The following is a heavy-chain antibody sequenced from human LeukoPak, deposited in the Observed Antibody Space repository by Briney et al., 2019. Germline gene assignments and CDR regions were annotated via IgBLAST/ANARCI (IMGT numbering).Heavy chain of an antibody. CDR3: ARGNYDILTGSAFDY. CDR2: TSYDGSKK. Sequence: GGSLRLSCADSGFTFRSYAMHWVRQAPGKGLEWVAVTSYDGSKKYYADSVKGRFTIPRDNSKNTLYLQMSSLRVEDTAVYYCARGNYDILTGSAFDYWGQGTLVTVSS. D-gene: IGHD3-9*01. CDR1: GFTFRSYA. V-gene: IGHV3-30*04. J-gene: IGHJ4*02.